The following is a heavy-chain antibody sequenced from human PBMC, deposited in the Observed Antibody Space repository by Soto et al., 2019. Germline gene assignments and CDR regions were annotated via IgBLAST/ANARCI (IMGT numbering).Heavy chain of an antibody. CDR2: ISSSSSYI. Sequence: GGSLRLSCAASRFTFSSYSMNWVRQAPGKGLEWVSSISSSSSYIYYADSVKGRFTISRDNAKNSLYLQMNSLRAEDTAVYYCARDQVSGSKYYYYYGMDVWGQGTTVTVSS. D-gene: IGHD3-10*01. CDR1: RFTFSSYS. CDR3: ARDQVSGSKYYYYYGMDV. J-gene: IGHJ6*02. V-gene: IGHV3-21*01.